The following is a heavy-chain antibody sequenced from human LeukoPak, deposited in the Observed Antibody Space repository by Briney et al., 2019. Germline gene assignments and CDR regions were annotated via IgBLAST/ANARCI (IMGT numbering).Heavy chain of an antibody. Sequence: GGSLRLSCAASGFTFSDYSTNWVRQAPGKGLEWVSSISSRTTYISYADSLKGRFTISRDNAKNSLYLQMNSLRAEDTAVYYCVRDRSGSYPYYFDFWGQGTLVTVSS. CDR3: VRDRSGSYPYYFDF. J-gene: IGHJ4*02. CDR1: GFTFSDYS. D-gene: IGHD1-26*01. V-gene: IGHV3-21*01. CDR2: ISSRTTYI.